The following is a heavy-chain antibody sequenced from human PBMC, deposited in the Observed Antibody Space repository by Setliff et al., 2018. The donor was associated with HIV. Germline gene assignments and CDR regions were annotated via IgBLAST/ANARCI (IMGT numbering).Heavy chain of an antibody. J-gene: IGHJ4*02. V-gene: IGHV4-59*08. CDR1: DSAMDSYY. CDR2: IYWTGKT. D-gene: IGHD2-21*02. Sequence: SETLSLTCTVSDSAMDSYYWSWVRQSPGRGLEYIGYIYWTGKTDYNPSLKSRVTISLDTSKMQFSLHLTSVTAADTAVYYCATLDPSGGNFLAYWGQGTLVTVSS. CDR3: ATLDPSGGNFLAY.